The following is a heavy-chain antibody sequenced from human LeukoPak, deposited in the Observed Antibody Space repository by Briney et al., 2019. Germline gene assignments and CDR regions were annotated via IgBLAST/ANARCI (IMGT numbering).Heavy chain of an antibody. CDR3: ARDNGGHDPPTLDY. V-gene: IGHV4-38-2*02. Sequence: SETLSLTCAVSGYSISSGFYWAWIRQPPGKGLEWLGIIYYSGNTYYNPSLKSRLTISVDTSKNEFSLKLSSVTAADTAVYYCARDNGGHDPPTLDYWGQGTLVTVSS. D-gene: IGHD2-8*01. CDR1: GYSISSGFY. CDR2: IYYSGNT. J-gene: IGHJ4*02.